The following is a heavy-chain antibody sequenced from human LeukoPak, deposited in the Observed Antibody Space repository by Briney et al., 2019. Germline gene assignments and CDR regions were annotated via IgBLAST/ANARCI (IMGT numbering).Heavy chain of an antibody. V-gene: IGHV4-59*08. Sequence: KPSETLSLTCTVSGGSISSYYWSWIRQPPGKGLEWIGYIYYSGSTNYNPSLKSRVTISVDTSKNQFSLKLSSVTAADTAVYYCARQTYSVAAFDYWGQGTLVTVSS. D-gene: IGHD6-19*01. J-gene: IGHJ4*02. CDR1: GGSISSYY. CDR2: IYYSGST. CDR3: ARQTYSVAAFDY.